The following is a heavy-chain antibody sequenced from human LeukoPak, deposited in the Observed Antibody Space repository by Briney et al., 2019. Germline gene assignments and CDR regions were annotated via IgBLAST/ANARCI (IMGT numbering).Heavy chain of an antibody. CDR3: ARAEYYGSGSYPFDY. J-gene: IGHJ4*02. Sequence: SVKVSCKASGGTFSSYAISWVRQAPGQGLEWRGRIIPILGIANYAQKFQGRVTITADKSTSTAYMELSSLRSEDTAVYYCARAEYYGSGSYPFDYWGQGTLVTVSS. CDR1: GGTFSSYA. V-gene: IGHV1-69*04. CDR2: IIPILGIA. D-gene: IGHD3-10*01.